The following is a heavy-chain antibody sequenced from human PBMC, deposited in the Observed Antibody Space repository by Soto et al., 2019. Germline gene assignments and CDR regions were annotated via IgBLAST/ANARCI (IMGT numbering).Heavy chain of an antibody. D-gene: IGHD2-2*01. CDR3: ARFVGEYCSRTSCPIQAIFDY. V-gene: IGHV4-31*03. Sequence: QVQLQESGPGLVKPPQTLSLTCTVSGGSISSGGYYWSWIRQHPGKGLEWIGYIYYSGSTYYNPSLKSRVTISVDTSKNQFSLKLSSVTGADAALYYCARFVGEYCSRTSCPIQAIFDYWGQGTLVTVSS. CDR1: GGSISSGGYY. CDR2: IYYSGST. J-gene: IGHJ4*02.